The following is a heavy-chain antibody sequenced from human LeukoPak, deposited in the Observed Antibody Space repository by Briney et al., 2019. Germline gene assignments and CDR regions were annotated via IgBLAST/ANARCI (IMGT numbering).Heavy chain of an antibody. CDR1: GYTFTSNY. D-gene: IGHD2-2*01. CDR3: ATVWCSSTSCPGWFDP. Sequence: ASVKVSCKAFGYTFTSNYMHWVRQAPGQGPEWMGVISPSGGSTTYAQKFQGRVTMTEDTSTDTAYMELSSLRSEDTAVYYCATVWCSSTSCPGWFDPWGQGTLVTVSS. V-gene: IGHV1-46*01. J-gene: IGHJ5*02. CDR2: ISPSGGST.